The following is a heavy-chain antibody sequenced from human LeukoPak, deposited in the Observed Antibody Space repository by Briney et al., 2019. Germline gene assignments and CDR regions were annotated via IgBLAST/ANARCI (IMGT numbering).Heavy chain of an antibody. Sequence: PGGSLRLSCAASGFTFSSYAMHWVRQAPGKGLEWVAVISYDGSNKYYVDSVKGRVTISRDNSKNTLYLQMNSLRAEDTAVYYCASHSYGYNHWGQGTLVIVSS. CDR3: ASHSYGYNH. V-gene: IGHV3-30-3*01. D-gene: IGHD3-16*01. CDR1: GFTFSSYA. J-gene: IGHJ5*02. CDR2: ISYDGSNK.